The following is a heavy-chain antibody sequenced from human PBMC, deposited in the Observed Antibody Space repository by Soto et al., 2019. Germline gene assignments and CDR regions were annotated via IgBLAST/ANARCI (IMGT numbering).Heavy chain of an antibody. Sequence: QVQLVESGGGLVKAGGSLRLSCAASGFVFSDYYMSWIRQAPGKGLEWLTYISSSSSHTNYADSVKGRFTISRDNAKNSVYLQINSLRAEDTAVYYCARRISAHCDYWGQGTLVTVSS. CDR2: ISSSSSHT. J-gene: IGHJ4*02. CDR3: ARRISAHCDY. CDR1: GFVFSDYY. V-gene: IGHV3-11*05.